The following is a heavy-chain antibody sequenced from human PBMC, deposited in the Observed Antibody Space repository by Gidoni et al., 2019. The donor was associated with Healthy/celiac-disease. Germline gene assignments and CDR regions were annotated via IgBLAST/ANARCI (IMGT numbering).Heavy chain of an antibody. D-gene: IGHD5-18*01. CDR2: ISSSSSYI. V-gene: IGHV3-21*01. CDR3: ASIRGYSYGEVGDAFDI. CDR1: GFTFSSSS. J-gene: IGHJ3*02. Sequence: EVQLVESGGGLVKPGGSLRLSCAASGFTFSSSSMTWVRQAPGKGLEWVSSISSSSSYIYYADSVKGRFTISRDNAKNSLYLQMNSLRAEDTAVYYCASIRGYSYGEVGDAFDIWGQGTMVTVSS.